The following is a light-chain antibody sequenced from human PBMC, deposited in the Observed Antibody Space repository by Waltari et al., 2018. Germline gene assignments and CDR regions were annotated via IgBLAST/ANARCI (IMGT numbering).Light chain of an antibody. V-gene: IGLV1-40*01. Sequence: QSGLTQPPSVSGAPGQRVTISCTGSSSNIGAGYDVHWYQLLPGTAPKVLIYGNGNRASGGPDRFSGSKSGTSASLAITGLQAEDEADCYCQSYDSSLSGSVFGGGTKLTVL. CDR2: GNG. CDR1: SSNIGAGYD. CDR3: QSYDSSLSGSV. J-gene: IGLJ2*01.